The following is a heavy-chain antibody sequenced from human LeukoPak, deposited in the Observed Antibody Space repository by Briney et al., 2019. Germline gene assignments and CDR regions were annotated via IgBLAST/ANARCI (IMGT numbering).Heavy chain of an antibody. J-gene: IGHJ4*02. V-gene: IGHV3-30*18. CDR3: AKLFGSSSPFDY. CDR1: GFTFSSYA. Sequence: PGGSLRLSCAASGFTFSSYAMSWVRQAPGKGLEWVAVISYDGSNKYYADSVKGRFTISRDNSKNTLYLQMNSLRAEDTAVYYCAKLFGSSSPFDYWGQGTLVTVSS. CDR2: ISYDGSNK. D-gene: IGHD6-6*01.